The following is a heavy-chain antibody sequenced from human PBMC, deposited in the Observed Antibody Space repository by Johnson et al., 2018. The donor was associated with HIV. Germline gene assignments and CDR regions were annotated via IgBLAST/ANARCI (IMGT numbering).Heavy chain of an antibody. V-gene: IGHV3-33*01. Sequence: QVQLVESGGGVVQPGGSLRLSCATSGFSFSTYGMHWVRQAPGRGLEWVAVIWYDGSNKYYADSVKGRFTISRDNSKNTLYLQMNSLRAEDTAVYYCARDAKSSTWSPDGTDAFDVWGQGTMVTVSS. D-gene: IGHD1-1*01. CDR2: IWYDGSNK. CDR1: GFSFSTYG. J-gene: IGHJ3*01. CDR3: ARDAKSSTWSPDGTDAFDV.